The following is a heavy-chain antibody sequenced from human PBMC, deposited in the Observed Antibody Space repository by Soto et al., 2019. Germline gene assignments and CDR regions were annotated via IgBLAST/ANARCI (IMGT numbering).Heavy chain of an antibody. Sequence: QVQMVQSGAELKKPGASVKVSCKTSGYTFTSYFVHWVRQAPGRGLEWMGLIRHDGGRTHYAQDFQGSLTITRDTPTTTVYMDLSRLASDGTAVYYCGKIEGGSAGEGDWGQGTLVTVSS. J-gene: IGHJ4*02. CDR2: IRHDGGRT. CDR1: GYTFTSYF. CDR3: GKIEGGSAGEGD. D-gene: IGHD3-10*01. V-gene: IGHV1-46*01.